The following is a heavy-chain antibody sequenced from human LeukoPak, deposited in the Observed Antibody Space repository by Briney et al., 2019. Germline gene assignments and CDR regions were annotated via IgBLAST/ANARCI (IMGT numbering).Heavy chain of an antibody. J-gene: IGHJ4*02. CDR2: IRSKAYGGTT. V-gene: IGHV3-49*04. CDR1: GFTFGDYA. Sequence: GGSLRLSCTASGFTFGDYAMSWVRQAPGKGLEWVGFIRSKAYGGTTEYAASVKGRFTISRDDSKSIAYLQMNSLKTEDTAVYYCTAGVATVTFDYWGRGTLVTVSS. D-gene: IGHD5-12*01. CDR3: TAGVATVTFDY.